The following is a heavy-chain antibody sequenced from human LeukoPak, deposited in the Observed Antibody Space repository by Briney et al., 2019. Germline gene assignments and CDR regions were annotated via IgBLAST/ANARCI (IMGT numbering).Heavy chain of an antibody. V-gene: IGHV4-39*01. CDR2: IYYSGST. CDR1: GGSISSSSYY. Sequence: SETLSLTCTVSGGSISSSSYYWGWVRQPPGKGLEWIGSIYYSGSTYYNPSLKSRVTISVDTSKNQFSLKLSSVTAADTAVYYCARVYYDFWKNYFDYWGQGTLVTVSS. CDR3: ARVYYDFWKNYFDY. D-gene: IGHD3-3*01. J-gene: IGHJ4*02.